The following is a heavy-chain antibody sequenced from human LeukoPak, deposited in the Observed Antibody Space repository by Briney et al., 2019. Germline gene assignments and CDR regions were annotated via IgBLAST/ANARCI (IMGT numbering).Heavy chain of an antibody. Sequence: SETLSLTCTVSGGSISSGSYYWSWIRQPAGKGLEWIGRIYTSGSTNYNPSLKSRVTISVDTSKNQFSLKLSSVTAADTAVYYCVRHFRGSPYYFDYWGQGTLVTVSS. CDR1: GGSISSGSYY. J-gene: IGHJ4*02. CDR3: VRHFRGSPYYFDY. V-gene: IGHV4-61*02. CDR2: IYTSGST. D-gene: IGHD5-12*01.